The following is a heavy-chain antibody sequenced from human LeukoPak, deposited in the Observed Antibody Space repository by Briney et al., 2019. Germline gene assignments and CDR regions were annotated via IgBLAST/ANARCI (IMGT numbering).Heavy chain of an antibody. CDR2: INPSGGST. Sequence: GASVKVSCKASGYTFTSYYMHWVRQAPGQGLEWMGIINPSGGSTSYAQKFQGRVTMTRDTSTSTVYMELSSLRSEDTAVYYCARSPKIITMIVVVTPSFDYWGQGTLVTVSS. D-gene: IGHD3-22*01. CDR1: GYTFTSYY. CDR3: ARSPKIITMIVVVTPSFDY. J-gene: IGHJ4*02. V-gene: IGHV1-46*01.